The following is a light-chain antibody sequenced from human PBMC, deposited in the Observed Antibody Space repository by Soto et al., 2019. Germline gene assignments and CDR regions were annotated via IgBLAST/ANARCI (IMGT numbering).Light chain of an antibody. Sequence: QAVVTQPPSASGTPGQRVTISCSGSRSNIGSNLVNWFQQLPGTAPRLLIYSNNDRSSEVSDRFPGSESGTSASLAISGLRSDDEDDYYCATWDDSLSVYVVFGGGTNLTVL. J-gene: IGLJ2*01. CDR2: SNN. CDR1: RSNIGSNL. CDR3: ATWDDSLSVYVV. V-gene: IGLV1-44*01.